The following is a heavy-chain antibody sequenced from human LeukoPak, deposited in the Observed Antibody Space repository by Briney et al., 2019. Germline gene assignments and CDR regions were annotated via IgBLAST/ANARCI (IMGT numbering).Heavy chain of an antibody. V-gene: IGHV4-34*01. D-gene: IGHD1-26*01. CDR3: ARRQSIGSRVLDY. J-gene: IGHJ4*02. CDR2: INHSGST. Sequence: PSKTLSLTCAVYGGTFSDYYWSWIRQPPGKGLEWIGEINHSGSTNYNSSLKSRVTISVDTSKNQFSLKLTSVTAADTAVFYCARRQSIGSRVLDYWSQATLVIVSS. CDR1: GGTFSDYY.